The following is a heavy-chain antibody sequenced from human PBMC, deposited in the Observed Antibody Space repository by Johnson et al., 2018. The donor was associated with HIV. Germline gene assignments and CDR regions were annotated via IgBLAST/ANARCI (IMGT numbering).Heavy chain of an antibody. CDR3: ATISVIPSRVNDAFDI. Sequence: QMLLVESGGGVVQPGRSLRLSCAASGFTFSSYGMHWVRQAPGKGLEWVAVISYDGSNKYYADSVQGRFTISRDNSKNTLYLQMNSLRAEDTAVYYCATISVIPSRVNDAFDIWGQGTMVTVSS. CDR1: GFTFSSYG. V-gene: IGHV3-30*03. D-gene: IGHD3-16*02. CDR2: ISYDGSNK. J-gene: IGHJ3*02.